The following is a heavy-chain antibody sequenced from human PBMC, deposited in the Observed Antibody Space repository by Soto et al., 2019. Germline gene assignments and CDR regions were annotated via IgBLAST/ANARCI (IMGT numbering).Heavy chain of an antibody. V-gene: IGHV3-21*01. J-gene: IGHJ6*02. CDR1: GFTFSSYS. CDR3: ARVADDYYYYGMDV. CDR2: ISSSSSYI. Sequence: LRLSCAASGFTFSSYSMNWVRQAPGKGLEWVSSISSSSSYIYYADSVKGRFTISRDNAKNSLYLQMNSLRAEDTAVYYCARVADDYYYYGMDVCGQGPTVTVSS.